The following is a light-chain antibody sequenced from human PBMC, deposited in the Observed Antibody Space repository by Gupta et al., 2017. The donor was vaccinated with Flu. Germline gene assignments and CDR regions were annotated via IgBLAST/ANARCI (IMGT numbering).Light chain of an antibody. Sequence: ATLSLSPGERATLSCRASQSISYYLSWFKQKPGQAPRLLIYDSFKWDTGIAARLSGSGCGTDITLTISSREQEDFGVYYFQLRSVWPGFTFGQGTKVEIK. V-gene: IGKV3-11*01. J-gene: IGKJ2*01. CDR1: QSISYY. CDR3: QLRSVWPGFT. CDR2: DSF.